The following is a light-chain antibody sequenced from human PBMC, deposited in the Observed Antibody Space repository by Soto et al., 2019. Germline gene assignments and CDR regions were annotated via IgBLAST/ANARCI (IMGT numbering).Light chain of an antibody. CDR2: GAS. V-gene: IGKV3-20*01. Sequence: EIVLTQSPGTLSLSPGERVTLSCRASQSVRSSFLAWYQQRPGQAPRLLIYGASSRATGIPDRFSGSGSGTDFTLIISSLQPEDFATYYCQQLKRYPLSFGGGTKVEIK. CDR1: QSVRSSF. CDR3: QQLKRYPLS. J-gene: IGKJ4*01.